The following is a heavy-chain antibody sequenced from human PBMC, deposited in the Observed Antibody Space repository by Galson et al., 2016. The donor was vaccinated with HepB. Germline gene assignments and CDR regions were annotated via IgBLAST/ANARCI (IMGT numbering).Heavy chain of an antibody. CDR2: DSMDGRRK. CDR3: ARRHEYCPPVGCSVDY. CDR1: GFASRNYG. D-gene: IGHD2/OR15-2a*01. V-gene: IGHV3-30*03. Sequence: SLRLSCAASGFASRNYGMHWVRQAPGKGLEWVAADSMDGRRKWYAESVKGRFTISRDNSNNMLFLQMSSLRTDDTAIYYCARRHEYCPPVGCSVDYWGQGTLVSVSS. J-gene: IGHJ4*02.